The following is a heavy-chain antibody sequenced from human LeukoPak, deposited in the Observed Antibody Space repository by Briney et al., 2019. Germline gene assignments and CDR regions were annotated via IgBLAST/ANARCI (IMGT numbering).Heavy chain of an antibody. CDR1: GDSLSTYY. J-gene: IGHJ4*02. CDR3: ARGKWLVVYFFDY. V-gene: IGHV4-4*07. CDR2: IHTSGTT. D-gene: IGHD6-19*01. Sequence: PSETLSLTCTVSGDSLSTYYWSWIRQPAGKGLEWIGRIHTSGTTNYNPSLKRRVTMSLDTSKNQFSLSLSSVTAADTAVYYCARGKWLVVYFFDYWGQGTLVTVSS.